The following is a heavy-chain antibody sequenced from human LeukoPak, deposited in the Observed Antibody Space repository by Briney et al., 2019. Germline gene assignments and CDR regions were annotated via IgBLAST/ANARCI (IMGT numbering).Heavy chain of an antibody. CDR1: GFTFSSYA. V-gene: IGHV3-23*01. CDR3: AKDLNRWFGY. Sequence: GGSLRLSCAASGFTFSSYAMSWVRQAPGKGLEWASAISGSGGSTYYADSVKGRFTISRDNSKNTLYLQMNSLRAEVTAVYYCAKDLNRWFGYWGQGTLVTVSS. CDR2: ISGSGGST. D-gene: IGHD3-10*01. J-gene: IGHJ4*02.